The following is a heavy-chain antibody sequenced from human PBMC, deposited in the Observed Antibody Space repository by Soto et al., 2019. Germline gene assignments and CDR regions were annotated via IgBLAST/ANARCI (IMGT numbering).Heavy chain of an antibody. V-gene: IGHV3-33*01. CDR3: AAWAEGATEVH. CDR1: GFSFSVYG. D-gene: IGHD2-15*01. CDR2: IWYDASKQ. Sequence: GGSLRLSCETSGFSFSVYGMHWVRQAPGKGLEWVAVIWYDASKQFYAASVEGRFTISRDNSKAILYLQMNSLRAEDTAVYYCAAWAEGATEVHWGQGTLVTSPQ. J-gene: IGHJ4*02.